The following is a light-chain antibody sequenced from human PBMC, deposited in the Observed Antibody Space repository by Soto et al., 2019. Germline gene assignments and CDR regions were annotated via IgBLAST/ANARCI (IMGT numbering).Light chain of an antibody. Sequence: EIVLTQSPGTLSSSPGERATLSCRSSQSIDSNYLSWYQHRPGQAPRLLIYATSSRATGIPDRFSGSGSVTVFTLTINRLEPEDFAVYYRQQYFASSWTFGQGTKVDIK. CDR2: ATS. J-gene: IGKJ1*01. V-gene: IGKV3-20*01. CDR1: QSIDSNY. CDR3: QQYFASSWT.